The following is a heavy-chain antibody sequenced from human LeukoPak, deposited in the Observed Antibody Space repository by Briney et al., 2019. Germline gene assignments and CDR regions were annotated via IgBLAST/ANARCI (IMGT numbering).Heavy chain of an antibody. CDR2: IYWDDDK. Sequence: SGPTLVKPRQTLTMTFTSSGFSLSTSGMGVGWFRQPPGKALEWLTLIYWDDDKRYSQSLSSRLAITKDTSKNQVVLTMTNVDPMDTATYYCAHTPSFTYWGQGTLGTVSS. D-gene: IGHD2-21*01. CDR1: GFSLSTSGMG. V-gene: IGHV2-5*02. J-gene: IGHJ4*02. CDR3: AHTPSFTY.